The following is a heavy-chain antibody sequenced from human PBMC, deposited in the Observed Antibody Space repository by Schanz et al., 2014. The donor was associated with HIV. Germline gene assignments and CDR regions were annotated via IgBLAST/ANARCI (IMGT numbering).Heavy chain of an antibody. CDR2: ISESGGRT. J-gene: IGHJ4*02. CDR1: GFTFSSYA. CDR3: GRDVGD. V-gene: IGHV3-23*01. Sequence: EVQLLESGGGLVQPGGSLRLSCAASGFTFSSYAMTWVRQAPGKGLEWVSSISESGGRTYYADSVNGRFTISRDNAKNLLYLHMNSLRAEDTAVYYCGRDVGDWGQGSLVTVSS.